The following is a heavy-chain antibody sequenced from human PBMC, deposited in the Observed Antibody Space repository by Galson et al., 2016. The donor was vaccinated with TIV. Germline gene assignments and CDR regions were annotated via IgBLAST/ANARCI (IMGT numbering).Heavy chain of an antibody. J-gene: IGHJ4*02. CDR3: AREKAGPGY. Sequence: SVKVSCKASGYTFRNYAMNWMRQAPGQGFEWMGWINTDTGHPTYAQGFTGRFVISLDTSVNTAYLEITSLRTEDTAVYYCAREKAGPGYWGQGTLITVSS. V-gene: IGHV7-4-1*02. D-gene: IGHD6-19*01. CDR1: GYTFRNYA. CDR2: INTDTGHP.